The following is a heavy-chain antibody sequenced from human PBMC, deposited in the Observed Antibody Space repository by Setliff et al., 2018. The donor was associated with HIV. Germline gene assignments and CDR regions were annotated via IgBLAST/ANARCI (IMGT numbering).Heavy chain of an antibody. CDR1: GYSISSGYY. D-gene: IGHD3-22*01. CDR2: IYHSGSP. V-gene: IGHV4-38-2*02. CDR3: ARQGAGYYYDSSEYYTGNGFDM. Sequence: SETLSLTCTVSGYSISSGYYWDWIRQPPGKGLEWIGTIYHSGSPSYNPSLKGRVTISGQTSNNQFSLQLTSVTAADTAVYYCARQGAGYYYDSSEYYTGNGFDMWGQGTMVTVSS. J-gene: IGHJ3*02.